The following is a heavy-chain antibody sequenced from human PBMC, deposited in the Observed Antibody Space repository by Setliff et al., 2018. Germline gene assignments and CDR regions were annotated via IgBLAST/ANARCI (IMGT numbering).Heavy chain of an antibody. CDR3: ARTGTYRYFDY. D-gene: IGHD1-1*01. V-gene: IGHV4-34*01. Sequence: PSETLSLTCAASGGTFSDYYWTWIRQPPGKGLEWIGRIHYRVTTYSNASPASRLTISVDTAKNQFSLKLTSVTAADTAVYYCARTGTYRYFDYWGQGTQVTVSS. CDR2: IHYRVTT. J-gene: IGHJ4*02. CDR1: GGTFSDYY.